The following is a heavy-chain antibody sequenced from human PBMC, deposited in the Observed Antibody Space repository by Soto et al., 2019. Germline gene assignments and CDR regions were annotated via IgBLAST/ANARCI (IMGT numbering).Heavy chain of an antibody. J-gene: IGHJ4*02. V-gene: IGHV4-4*07. D-gene: IGHD6-19*01. Sequence: ERLSLTCTVSGASISGYYWNWIRQPAGKGLEWIGRIYTSGTTNYNPSLKSRVTMSVDTSKNQFSLKLSSMTAADTAVYYCAREVAGMVFFDYWGQGTLVTVSS. CDR2: IYTSGTT. CDR1: GASISGYY. CDR3: AREVAGMVFFDY.